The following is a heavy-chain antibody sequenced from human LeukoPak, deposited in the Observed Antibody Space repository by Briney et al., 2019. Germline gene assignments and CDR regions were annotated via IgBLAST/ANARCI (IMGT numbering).Heavy chain of an antibody. CDR2: VYYSGTT. Sequence: SETLSLTCSVSGGSISLSYYYWGWIRQPPGKALEWIGSVYYSGTTSYNPSLKSRVTISVDMSKNQFSLKLSSVTAADTAVYYCARVLYYYGSGSYIDYWGQGTLVTVSS. V-gene: IGHV4-39*07. D-gene: IGHD3-10*01. CDR3: ARVLYYYGSGSYIDY. CDR1: GGSISLSYYY. J-gene: IGHJ4*02.